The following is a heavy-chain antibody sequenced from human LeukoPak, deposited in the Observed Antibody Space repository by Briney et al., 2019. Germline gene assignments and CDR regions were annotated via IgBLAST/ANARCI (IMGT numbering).Heavy chain of an antibody. D-gene: IGHD3-22*01. CDR3: AKDRYYDSSGYYYDWSGDY. CDR2: ISYDGSNK. Sequence: GRSLRLSCAASGFTFSSYAMHWARQAPGKGLEWVAVISYDGSNKYYADSVKGRFTISRDNSKNTLYLQMNSLRAEDTAVYYCAKDRYYDSSGYYYDWSGDYWGQGTLVTVSS. J-gene: IGHJ4*02. CDR1: GFTFSSYA. V-gene: IGHV3-30-3*01.